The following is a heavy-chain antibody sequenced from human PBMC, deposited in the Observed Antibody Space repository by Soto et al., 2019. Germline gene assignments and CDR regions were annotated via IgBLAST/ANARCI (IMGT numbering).Heavy chain of an antibody. J-gene: IGHJ4*02. CDR1: GGSSSSSSYY. CDR2: IYYSGST. V-gene: IGHV4-39*01. Sequence: PSETLSLACTVSGGSSSSSSYYWGWIRQPPGKGLEWIGSIYYSGSTYYNPSLKSRVTISVDTSKNQFSLKLSSVTAADTAVYYCARLAGGGPLHLLTDYWGQGTLVTVSS. CDR3: ARLAGGGPLHLLTDY. D-gene: IGHD2-15*01.